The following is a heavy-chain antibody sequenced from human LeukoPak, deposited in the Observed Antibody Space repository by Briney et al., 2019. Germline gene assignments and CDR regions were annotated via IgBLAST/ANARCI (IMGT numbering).Heavy chain of an antibody. J-gene: IGHJ4*02. V-gene: IGHV4-59*01. CDR3: ARADSSGYLFAFDY. CDR2: IYYSGST. CDR1: GGSISSYY. Sequence: SETLSLTCTVPGGSISSYYWSWIRQPPGKGLEWIGYIYYSGSTNYNPSLKSRVTISVDTSKNQFSLKLSSVTAADTAVYYCARADSSGYLFAFDYWGQGTLVTVSS. D-gene: IGHD3-22*01.